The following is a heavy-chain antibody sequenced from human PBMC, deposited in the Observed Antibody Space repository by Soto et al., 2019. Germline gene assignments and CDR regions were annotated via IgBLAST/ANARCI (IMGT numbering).Heavy chain of an antibody. V-gene: IGHV6-1*01. CDR1: GDSVSSNSAA. CDR2: TYYRSKWYN. Sequence: SQTLSLTCAISGDSVSSNSAAWNWIRQSPSRGLEWLGRTYYRSKWYNDYAVSVKSRITINPDTSKHEFSLQLNSVSPEDTAVYYCARDGSCRGGSLWFDPWGQGTLVTVSS. D-gene: IGHD1-26*01. CDR3: ARDGSCRGGSLWFDP. J-gene: IGHJ5*02.